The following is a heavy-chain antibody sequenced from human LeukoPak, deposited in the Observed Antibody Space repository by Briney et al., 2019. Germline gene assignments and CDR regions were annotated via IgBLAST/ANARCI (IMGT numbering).Heavy chain of an antibody. CDR1: GLTFSISA. Sequence: GGSLRLSCAASGLTFSISALTWVRQAPGKGLEWVSTITDVGDIFYTYSVRGRFTTSRDNSKNTVYMQMDGLRAEDTAVYYCARQNWSGYLSTSGYFDYWGQGTLVTVSS. CDR2: ITDVGDI. CDR3: ARQNWSGYLSTSGYFDY. D-gene: IGHD3-3*01. V-gene: IGHV3-23*01. J-gene: IGHJ4*02.